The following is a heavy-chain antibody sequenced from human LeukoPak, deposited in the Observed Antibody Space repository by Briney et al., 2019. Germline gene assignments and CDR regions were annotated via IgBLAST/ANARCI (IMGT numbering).Heavy chain of an antibody. CDR3: ATDISTHYFGS. D-gene: IGHD3-9*01. CDR2: IWYDASNK. V-gene: IGHV3-30*02. Sequence: GGSPRLSCAASGFTFSSYGMHWVRQAPGKGLEWVTFIWYDASNKYYAESVKGRFTISRDNSRNTVFLQMNSLRAEDTAIYYCATDISTHYFGSWGQGTLVTVSS. J-gene: IGHJ4*02. CDR1: GFTFSSYG.